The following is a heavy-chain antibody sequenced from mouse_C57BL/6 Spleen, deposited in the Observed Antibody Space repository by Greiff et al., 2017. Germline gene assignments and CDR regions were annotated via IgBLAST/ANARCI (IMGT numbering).Heavy chain of an antibody. V-gene: IGHV1-50*01. D-gene: IGHD2-1*01. CDR1: GYTFTSYW. CDR3: ARSRAYGNYAQSAMDY. Sequence: QVQLQQPGAELVKPGASVKLSCKASGYTFTSYWMQWVKQRPGQGLEWIGEIDPSDSYTNYNQKFKGKATLTVDTSSSTAYMQLSSLTSEDSAVYYCARSRAYGNYAQSAMDYWGQGTSVTVSS. J-gene: IGHJ4*01. CDR2: IDPSDSYT.